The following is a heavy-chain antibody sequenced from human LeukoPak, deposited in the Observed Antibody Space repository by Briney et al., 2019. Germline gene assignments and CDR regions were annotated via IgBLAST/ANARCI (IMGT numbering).Heavy chain of an antibody. CDR2: LSDSGGKT. D-gene: IGHD4-17*01. J-gene: IGHJ4*02. Sequence: GGSLRLSCAASGFVFSSYAMSWVRQAPGKGLEWVSTLSDSGGKTYYADSVKGRFTISRDNSKNNLYLQMNSLRAEDPAVYYCAKVGLRLGGDYWGQGTLVTVSS. CDR1: GFVFSSYA. V-gene: IGHV3-23*01. CDR3: AKVGLRLGGDY.